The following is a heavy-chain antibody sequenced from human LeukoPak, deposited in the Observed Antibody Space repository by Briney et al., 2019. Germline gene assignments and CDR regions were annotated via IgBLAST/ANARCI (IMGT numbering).Heavy chain of an antibody. CDR2: IKQDGSEK. V-gene: IGHV3-7*01. D-gene: IGHD2-2*01. J-gene: IGHJ4*02. CDR1: GFTFSSYS. CDR3: ARGKYQLL. Sequence: GGSLRLSCAASGFTFSSYSMNWVRQAPGKGLEWVANIKQDGSEKYYVDSVKGRFTISRDNAKNSLYLQMNSLRAEDTAVYCCARGKYQLLWGQGTLVTVSS.